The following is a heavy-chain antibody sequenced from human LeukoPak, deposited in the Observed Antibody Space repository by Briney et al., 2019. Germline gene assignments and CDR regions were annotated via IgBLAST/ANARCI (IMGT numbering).Heavy chain of an antibody. V-gene: IGHV3-23*01. CDR2: INGSGGST. Sequence: GGSLRLSCAASGFTFSSYAMSCVRQGPGKGLEWVSDINGSGGSTYYADSVKGRFTISRDNSKNTLYLQMNSLRAEDTAVYYCANPPTVTKIRFDSWGQGTLVTVSS. CDR3: ANPPTVTKIRFDS. D-gene: IGHD4-17*01. CDR1: GFTFSSYA. J-gene: IGHJ5*01.